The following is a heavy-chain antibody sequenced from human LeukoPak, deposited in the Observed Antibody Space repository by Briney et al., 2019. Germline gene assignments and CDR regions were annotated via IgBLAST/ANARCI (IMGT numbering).Heavy chain of an antibody. CDR2: IDSSGTT. CDR1: DGSINTYF. V-gene: IGHV4-4*07. D-gene: IGHD6-19*01. Sequence: SSETLSLTCSVSDGSINTYFWSWIRQPAGKGLEWIGRIDSSGTTSPNPSLKSRVTISQDKSKKQFSLKLSSVTAADTAVYYCATGGYSAWCDYWGHGTQVIVSS. J-gene: IGHJ4*01. CDR3: ATGGYSAWCDY.